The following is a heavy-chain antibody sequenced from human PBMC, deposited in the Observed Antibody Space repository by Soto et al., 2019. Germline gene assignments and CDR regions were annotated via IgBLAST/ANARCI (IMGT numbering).Heavy chain of an antibody. D-gene: IGHD2-2*01. CDR1: GYTFTSYG. J-gene: IGHJ6*02. Sequence: QVQLVQSGAEVKKPGASVKVSCKASGYTFTSYGISWVRQAPGQGLEWMGWISAYNGNTNYAQKLQGRVTMTTDTSKSXXDXEXXSLRSDDTAVYYCARAGYCISTSCYAWNYYYGMDVWGQGTTVTVSS. V-gene: IGHV1-18*01. CDR2: ISAYNGNT. CDR3: ARAGYCISTSCYAWNYYYGMDV.